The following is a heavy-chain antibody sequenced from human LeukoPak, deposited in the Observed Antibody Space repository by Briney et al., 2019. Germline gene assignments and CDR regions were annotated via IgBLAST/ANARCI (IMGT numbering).Heavy chain of an antibody. CDR2: MNPNSGNT. CDR3: ARSLRYVTGY. J-gene: IGHJ4*02. V-gene: IGHV1-8*01. D-gene: IGHD3-9*01. CDR1: GYTFTSYD. Sequence: ASVKVSCKASGYTFTSYDISWVRQATGQGLEWMGWMNPNSGNTGYAQKFQGRVTMTRSTFISTAYMELSSLRSEDTAVYYCARSLRYVTGYWGQGTLVTVSS.